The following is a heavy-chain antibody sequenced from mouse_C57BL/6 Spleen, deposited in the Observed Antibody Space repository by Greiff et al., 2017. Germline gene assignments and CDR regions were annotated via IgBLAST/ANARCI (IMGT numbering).Heavy chain of an antibody. CDR3: ARSNYGNYEPGWYFDV. D-gene: IGHD2-1*01. Sequence: VQLQQSGAELVKPGASVKISCKASGYAFSSYWMNWVKQRPGKGLEWIGQIYPGDGDTNYNGKFKGQATLTADKSSSTAYMQLSSLTSEDSAVYFCARSNYGNYEPGWYFDVGGTGTTVTVSS. J-gene: IGHJ1*03. CDR2: IYPGDGDT. CDR1: GYAFSSYW. V-gene: IGHV1-80*01.